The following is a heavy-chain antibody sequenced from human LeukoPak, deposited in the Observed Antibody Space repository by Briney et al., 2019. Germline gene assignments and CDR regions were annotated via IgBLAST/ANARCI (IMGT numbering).Heavy chain of an antibody. D-gene: IGHD6-25*01. V-gene: IGHV4-34*01. Sequence: PSETLSLTCAVYGGSFSGYYWSWIRQPPGKGLEWIGEINHSGSTNYNPSLKSRVTISVDTSKNQFSLKLSSVTAADTAVYYCARGRLGVASSGLLDYWGQGTLVTVSS. CDR3: ARGRLGVASSGLLDY. CDR1: GGSFSGYY. CDR2: INHSGST. J-gene: IGHJ4*02.